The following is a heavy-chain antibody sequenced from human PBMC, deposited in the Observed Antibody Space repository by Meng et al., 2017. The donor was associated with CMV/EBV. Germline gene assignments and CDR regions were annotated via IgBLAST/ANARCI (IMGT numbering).Heavy chain of an antibody. CDR2: ISYDGSNK. CDR3: ARVELNTAMSGYGMDV. J-gene: IGHJ6*02. CDR1: GFTFSSYA. D-gene: IGHD5-18*01. Sequence: GESLKISCAASGFTFSSYAMHWVRQAPGKGLEWVAVISYDGSNKYYADSVKGRFTISRDNSKNTLYLQMNSLRSEDTAVYYCARVELNTAMSGYGMDVWGQGTTVTVSS. V-gene: IGHV3-30-3*01.